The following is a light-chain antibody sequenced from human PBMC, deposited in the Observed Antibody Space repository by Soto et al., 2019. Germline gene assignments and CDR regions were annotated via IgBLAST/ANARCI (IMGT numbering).Light chain of an antibody. J-gene: IGLJ1*01. CDR3: SSYTSSSTYV. CDR2: EVS. Sequence: QSVLTQAASASGSPGQSITISCTGTSSDVGGYNYVSWYQQHPGKAPKLMIYEVSNRPSGVSNRFSGSKSGNTASLTISGLQAEDEADYYCSSYTSSSTYVFGTGTQLTVL. V-gene: IGLV2-14*01. CDR1: SSDVGGYNY.